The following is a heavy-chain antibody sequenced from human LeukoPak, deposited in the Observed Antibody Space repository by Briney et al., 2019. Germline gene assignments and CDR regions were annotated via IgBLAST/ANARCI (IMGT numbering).Heavy chain of an antibody. CDR2: ISGSGGST. J-gene: IGHJ4*02. D-gene: IGHD4-17*01. V-gene: IGHV3-23*01. Sequence: GGSLRLSCAASGFTFSSYAMSWARQAPGKGLEWVSAISGSGGSTYYADSVKGRFTISRDNSKNTLYLQMNSLRAEDTAVYYCAKDQLRGDYALNYYFDYWGQGTLVTVSS. CDR3: AKDQLRGDYALNYYFDY. CDR1: GFTFSSYA.